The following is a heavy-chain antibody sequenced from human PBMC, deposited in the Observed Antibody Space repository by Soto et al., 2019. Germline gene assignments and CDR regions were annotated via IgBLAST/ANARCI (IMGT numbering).Heavy chain of an antibody. D-gene: IGHD2-15*01. Sequence: QVQLQESGPGLVKPSQTLSLTCTVSGGSISSGGYYWSWIRQHPGKGLGWIGYIYYSGSTYYNPSPKSRVTISVDTSKNQFSLKLSSVTAADTAVYYCARADCSGGSCYNFDYWGQGTLVTVSS. J-gene: IGHJ4*02. CDR2: IYYSGST. CDR1: GGSISSGGYY. V-gene: IGHV4-31*03. CDR3: ARADCSGGSCYNFDY.